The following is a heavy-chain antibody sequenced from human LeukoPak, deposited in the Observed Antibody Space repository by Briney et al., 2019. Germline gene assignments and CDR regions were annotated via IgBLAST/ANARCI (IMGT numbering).Heavy chain of an antibody. Sequence: PGGSLRLSCAASGYMFSDYYMAWIRQTPEKGLEWLSYISHSGSTIYYADSVKGRFTISRDNGKNSVYLQMNSLRAEDTALYYCATLGFSSGYYYYFDHWGQGTLVTVSS. J-gene: IGHJ4*02. CDR2: ISHSGSTI. V-gene: IGHV3-11*04. D-gene: IGHD3-22*01. CDR1: GYMFSDYY. CDR3: ATLGFSSGYYYYFDH.